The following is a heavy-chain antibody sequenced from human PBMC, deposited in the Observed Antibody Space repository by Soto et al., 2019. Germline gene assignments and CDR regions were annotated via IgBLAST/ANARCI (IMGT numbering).Heavy chain of an antibody. D-gene: IGHD3-16*01. CDR3: PRDERSYGEPPCDY. CDR1: GFIFTGYY. Sequence: ASVKVSCKAAGFIFTGYYIHWARQAPGQGLEGMGWIKSNGGDPKYAQKFQDRVTMTRDTSMNTVYIELSSLRSDDSAVYYCPRDERSYGEPPCDYWGQRTLVTVSS. J-gene: IGHJ4*02. CDR2: IKSNGGDP. V-gene: IGHV1-2*02.